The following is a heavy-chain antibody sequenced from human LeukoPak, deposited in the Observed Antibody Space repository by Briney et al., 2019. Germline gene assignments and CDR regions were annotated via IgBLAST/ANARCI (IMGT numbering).Heavy chain of an antibody. Sequence: AGGSLRLSCAASGFTFSSYSMNWVRQAPGKGLEWVSSISSSSSYIYYADSVKGRFTISRDNAKNSLYLQMNSLRAEDTAVYYFATPQTTDHAFDIWGQGTMVTVSS. CDR3: ATPQTTDHAFDI. D-gene: IGHD4-17*01. CDR2: ISSSSSYI. V-gene: IGHV3-21*04. CDR1: GFTFSSYS. J-gene: IGHJ3*02.